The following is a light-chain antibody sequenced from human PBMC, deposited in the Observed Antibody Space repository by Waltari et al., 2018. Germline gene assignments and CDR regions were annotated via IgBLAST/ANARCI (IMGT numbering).Light chain of an antibody. V-gene: IGLV3-1*01. CDR2: QNN. CDR1: DLGKNS. Sequence: YVLTQPPSISVPPGQTATITRSGEDLGKNSASLYQQKAGQPPTLVIYQNNRRPSDIPDRFSASTSGNAATLTIRGTQPTDEADYYCQAWDTVSFVVFGGGTRLTVL. J-gene: IGLJ2*01. CDR3: QAWDTVSFVV.